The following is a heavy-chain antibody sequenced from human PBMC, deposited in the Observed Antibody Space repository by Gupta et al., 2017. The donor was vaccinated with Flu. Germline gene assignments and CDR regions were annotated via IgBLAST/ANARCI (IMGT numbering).Heavy chain of an antibody. CDR2: IYYSGNT. V-gene: IGHV4-39*01. CDR3: ARHFVGYCSGGTCFDENDY. D-gene: IGHD2-15*01. J-gene: IGHJ4*02. Sequence: QLQLQESGPGLVEPSETLSLTCIVSGGSINRNPYYWGWIRQPPGKGLEWIGIIYYSGNTYYNPSLKSRVTISVDTSKNQVSLKLTSVTAADTAVYFCARHFVGYCSGGTCFDENDYWGQGALVTVSS. CDR1: GGSINRNPYY.